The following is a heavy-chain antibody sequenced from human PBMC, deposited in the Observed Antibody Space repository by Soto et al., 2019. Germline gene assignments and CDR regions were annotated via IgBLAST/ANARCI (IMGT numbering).Heavy chain of an antibody. CDR2: IWYDGSNK. J-gene: IGHJ4*02. CDR1: GFTFSSYG. Sequence: QVQLVESGGGVVQPGRSLRLSCAASGFTFSSYGMHWVRQAPGKGLEWVAVIWYDGSNKYYEDSVKGRFTISRDNSKNTLYLQRNSLRAEDTAVYYCARDVRIYDSSGYYVGDFDYWGQGTLVTVSS. V-gene: IGHV3-33*01. D-gene: IGHD3-22*01. CDR3: ARDVRIYDSSGYYVGDFDY.